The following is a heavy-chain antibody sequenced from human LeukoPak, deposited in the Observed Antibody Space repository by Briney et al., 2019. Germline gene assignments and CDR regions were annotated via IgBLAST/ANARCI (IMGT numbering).Heavy chain of an antibody. CDR2: IYYSGST. CDR1: GGSNSSYY. Sequence: SETLSLTCTVSGGSNSSYYWGWIRQPPGKGLEWIGSIYYSGSTYYNPSLKSRVTISVDTSKNQFSLKLSSVTAADTAVYYCARVGDWGQGTLVTVSS. V-gene: IGHV4-39*07. CDR3: ARVGD. J-gene: IGHJ4*02.